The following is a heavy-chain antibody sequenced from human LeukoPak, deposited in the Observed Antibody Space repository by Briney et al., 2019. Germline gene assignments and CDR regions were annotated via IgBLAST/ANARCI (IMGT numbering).Heavy chain of an antibody. D-gene: IGHD2-2*01. CDR3: ARGVVVPAANWFDP. CDR1: GGSISSGGYS. Sequence: SQTLSLTCAVSGGSISSGGYSWSWIRQPPGKGLEWIGYIYHSGSTYYNPSLKSRVTISVDRSKNQFSLKLSSMTAADTAVYYCARGVVVPAANWFDPWGQGTLVTVSS. CDR2: IYHSGST. V-gene: IGHV4-30-2*01. J-gene: IGHJ5*02.